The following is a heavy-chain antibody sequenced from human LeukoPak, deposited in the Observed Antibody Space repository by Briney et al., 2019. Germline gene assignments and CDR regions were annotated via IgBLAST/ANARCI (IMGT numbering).Heavy chain of an antibody. D-gene: IGHD1-26*01. J-gene: IGHJ4*02. CDR3: AGAWEGYFDY. V-gene: IGHV4-30-4*01. CDR2: IYYTGST. CDR1: GVSISSGAYY. Sequence: SETLSLTCAVSGVSISSGAYYWSWIRQPPGKGLEWIGSIYYTGSTFYNPSLKSRVAISVDTSKNQFSLNLSSVTAADTALYYCAGAWEGYFDYWGQGTLVTVSS.